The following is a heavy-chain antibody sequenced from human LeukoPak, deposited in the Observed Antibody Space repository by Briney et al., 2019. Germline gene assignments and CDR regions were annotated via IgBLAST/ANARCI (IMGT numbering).Heavy chain of an antibody. CDR3: ARGGNDSNLYFPY. CDR1: GYPFSDFY. CDR2: INPQSGAT. J-gene: IGHJ4*02. Sequence: ASVRVSCKASGYPFSDFYVHWVRQAPGQGPEWMAWINPQSGATNYAQKFQGRVTMTRDMSIRTAYMELTSLRSDDTALYYCARGGNDSNLYFPYWGQGALVTVSS. V-gene: IGHV1-2*02. D-gene: IGHD3-22*01.